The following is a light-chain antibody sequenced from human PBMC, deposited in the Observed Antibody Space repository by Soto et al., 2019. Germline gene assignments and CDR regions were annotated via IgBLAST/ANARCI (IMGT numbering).Light chain of an antibody. J-gene: IGKJ2*01. CDR3: QQSYSTLYT. Sequence: DIQMTQSPSSLSASVGDRVTITCRASQSISSYLNWYQQKPGKAPKLLVYAASSLQSGGPSRFSGSGSGTDFTLTISSLQPEDFATYYCQQSYSTLYTFGQGTKLEIK. V-gene: IGKV1-39*01. CDR1: QSISSY. CDR2: AAS.